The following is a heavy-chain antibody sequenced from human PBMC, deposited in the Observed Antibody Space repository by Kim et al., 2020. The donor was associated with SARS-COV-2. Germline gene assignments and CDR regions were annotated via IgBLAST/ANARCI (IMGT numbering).Heavy chain of an antibody. J-gene: IGHJ4*02. V-gene: IGHV3-21*01. CDR1: GFTFSSYS. CDR3: ARDSLYCSSTSCYDY. D-gene: IGHD2-2*01. CDR2: ISSSSSYI. Sequence: GGSLRLSCAASGFTFSSYSMNWVRQAPGKGLEWVSSISSSSSYIYYADSVKGRFTISRDNAKNSLYLQMNSLRAEDTAVYYCARDSLYCSSTSCYDYWGQGTLVTVSS.